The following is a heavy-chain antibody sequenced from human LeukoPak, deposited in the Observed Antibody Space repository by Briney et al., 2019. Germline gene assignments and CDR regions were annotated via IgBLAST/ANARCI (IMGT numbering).Heavy chain of an antibody. V-gene: IGHV4-59*12. J-gene: IGHJ4*02. D-gene: IGHD5-24*01. CDR3: ARERDGR. Sequence: SSETLSLTCTVAGGSISSYYWSWIRQPPGEGLEWIGYIYYSGSTNYNPSLKSRVTISVDTSKNQFSLKLSSVTAADTAVYYCARERDGRWGQGTLVTVSS. CDR1: GGSISSYY. CDR2: IYYSGST.